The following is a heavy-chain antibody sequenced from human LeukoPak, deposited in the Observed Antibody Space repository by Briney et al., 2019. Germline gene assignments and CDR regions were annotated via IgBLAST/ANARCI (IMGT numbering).Heavy chain of an antibody. D-gene: IGHD2-2*01. CDR1: GYTFTSYD. J-gene: IGHJ6*02. CDR2: MNPNSGNT. CDR3: ARDGSADIVVVPAAMSHYYYYGMDV. Sequence: ASVKVSCKAPGYTFTSYDINWVRQATGQGLEWMGWMNPNSGNTGYAQKFQGRVTMTRNTSISTAYMELSSLRSENTAVYYCARDGSADIVVVPAAMSHYYYYGMDVWGQGTTVTVSS. V-gene: IGHV1-8*01.